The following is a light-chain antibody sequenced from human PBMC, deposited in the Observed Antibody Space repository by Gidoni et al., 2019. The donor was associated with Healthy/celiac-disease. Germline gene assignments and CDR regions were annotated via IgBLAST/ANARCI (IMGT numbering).Light chain of an antibody. J-gene: IGKJ5*01. CDR3: KQYDNIPRVT. V-gene: IGKV1-33*01. CDR1: QDISNY. Sequence: LHMTQSPSSLSASLVDRVTITCQTSQDISNYLNWYQQKTGKAPKLLIYDASNLETGVPSRLSGSGSGTDFTLTISSLQPEDIATYYCKQYDNIPRVTFGQGTRLEIK. CDR2: DAS.